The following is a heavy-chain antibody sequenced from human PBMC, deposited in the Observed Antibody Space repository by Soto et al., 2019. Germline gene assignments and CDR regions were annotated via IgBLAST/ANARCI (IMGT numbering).Heavy chain of an antibody. CDR1: GFTVTSNY. Sequence: GGSLRFSCAASGFTVTSNYMSWVRQAPGKGLEWVSVIYSGGSTYYADSVKGRFTISRDNSKNTLYLQMNSLRAEDTVVYYCARDHRGGSIAVAGDDQAYYYYGMDVWGQGT. V-gene: IGHV3-66*01. CDR2: IYSGGST. CDR3: ARDHRGGSIAVAGDDQAYYYYGMDV. J-gene: IGHJ6*02. D-gene: IGHD6-19*01.